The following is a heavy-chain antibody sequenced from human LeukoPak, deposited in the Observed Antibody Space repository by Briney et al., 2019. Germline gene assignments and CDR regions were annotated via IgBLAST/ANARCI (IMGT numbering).Heavy chain of an antibody. CDR1: GYTFASFY. V-gene: IGHV1-46*01. CDR3: ARARYGDYRLLYYYYGMDV. J-gene: IGHJ6*02. Sequence: ASVKVSCKASGYTFASFYMHWVRQAPGQGLEWMGIINPRGGSATSAQKFQGRVTLTRDTSTSTVYMELSSLRSEDTAVYYCARARYGDYRLLYYYYGMDVWGQGTTVTVSS. D-gene: IGHD4-17*01. CDR2: INPRGGSA.